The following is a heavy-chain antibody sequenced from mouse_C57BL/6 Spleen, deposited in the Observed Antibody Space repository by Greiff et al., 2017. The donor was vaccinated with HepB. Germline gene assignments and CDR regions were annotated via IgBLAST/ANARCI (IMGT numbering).Heavy chain of an antibody. CDR1: GYTFTDYT. Sequence: QVQLQQSGAELVKPGASVKLSCKASGYTFTDYTIHWVKQRPGQGLEWIGWIYPGNGSIKYNEKFKDKATLTANKYSSTVYMELSRLTYEDSAVYCCARPEESYVGYSDYFDYWGQGTTLTVSS. D-gene: IGHD2-3*01. CDR3: ARPEESYVGYSDYFDY. CDR2: IYPGNGSI. J-gene: IGHJ2*01. V-gene: IGHV1-62-2*01.